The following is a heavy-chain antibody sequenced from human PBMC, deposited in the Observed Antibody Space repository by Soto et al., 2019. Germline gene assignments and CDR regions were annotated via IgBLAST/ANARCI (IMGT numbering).Heavy chain of an antibody. D-gene: IGHD2-15*01. CDR3: ARDEGYCSGGSCYPAWYFQH. CDR1: GYGYSGDP. CDR2: IIPILGIA. V-gene: IGHV1-69*04. Sequence: SVNVYWKTAGYGYSGDPSGWGRQTPGQGLEWMGRIIPILGIANYAQKFQGRVTITADKSTSTAYMELSSLRSEDTAVYYCARDEGYCSGGSCYPAWYFQHWGQGTLVTVSS. J-gene: IGHJ1*01.